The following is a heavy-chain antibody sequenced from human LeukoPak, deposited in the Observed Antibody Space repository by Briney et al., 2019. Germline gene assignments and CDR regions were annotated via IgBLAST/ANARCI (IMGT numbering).Heavy chain of an antibody. CDR3: ASYTYYDFWSGYYIPY. D-gene: IGHD3-3*01. CDR2: INHSGST. V-gene: IGHV4-34*01. CDR1: GGSFSGYY. J-gene: IGHJ4*02. Sequence: SETLSLTCAVYGGSFSGYYWSWIRQPPGKGLEWIGEINHSGSTNYNPSLKSRVTISVDTSKNQFSLKLSSVTAADTAVYYCASYTYYDFWSGYYIPYWGQGTLVTVSS.